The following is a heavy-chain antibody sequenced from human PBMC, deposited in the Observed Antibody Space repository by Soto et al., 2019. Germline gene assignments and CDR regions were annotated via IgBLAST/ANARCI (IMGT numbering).Heavy chain of an antibody. CDR1: GYTFTGYY. J-gene: IGHJ5*02. CDR2: ISPKSGGT. V-gene: IGHV1-2*02. CDR3: ARAPWGDYSTAWFDP. Sequence: QVQLVQSGAEVKKPGASVKVSCKASGYTFTGYYMHWVRQAPGQGLEWMGWISPKSGGTNYAQKFQGRVTMTRDTAISTAYMELSRLRSDDTAVYYCARAPWGDYSTAWFDPWGQGTLVTVSS. D-gene: IGHD4-4*01.